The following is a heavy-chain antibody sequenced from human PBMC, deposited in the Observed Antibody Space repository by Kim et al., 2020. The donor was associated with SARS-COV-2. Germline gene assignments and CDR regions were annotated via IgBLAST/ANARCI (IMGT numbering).Heavy chain of an antibody. D-gene: IGHD3-3*01. CDR3: ARLVGFLDYYGMDV. V-gene: IGHV4-39*01. CDR2: SYYSGST. J-gene: IGHJ6*02. CDR1: GGSISSSSYY. Sequence: SETLSLTCTVSGGSISSSSYYWGWIRQPPGKGLEWIGSSYYSGSTYYNPSLKSRVTISVDTSKNQFSLKLSSVTAADTAVYYCARLVGFLDYYGMDVWGQGTTVTVSS.